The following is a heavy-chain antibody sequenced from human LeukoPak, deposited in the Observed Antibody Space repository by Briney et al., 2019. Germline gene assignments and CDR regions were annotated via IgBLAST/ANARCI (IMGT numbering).Heavy chain of an antibody. Sequence: SGPTLVNPTQTHTLTCTFSGFSLSTSGMRVSWIRQPPGKALEWLARIDWDDDKFYSTSLKTRLTISKDTSKNQVVLTMTNMDPVDTATYYCARTTDYGDHFDYWGQGTLVTVSS. V-gene: IGHV2-70*04. D-gene: IGHD4-17*01. J-gene: IGHJ4*02. CDR2: IDWDDDK. CDR1: GFSLSTSGMR. CDR3: ARTTDYGDHFDY.